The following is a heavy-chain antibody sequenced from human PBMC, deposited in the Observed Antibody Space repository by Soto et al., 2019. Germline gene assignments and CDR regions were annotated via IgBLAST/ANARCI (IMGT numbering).Heavy chain of an antibody. CDR3: ARAPPDFHSAFDS. D-gene: IGHD2-21*02. Sequence: PSRAPSLPFAISVDSVSSNRAAWKWIRQSPSRGLEWRGRADYRSKWNNDYAVCVKCRITINPDTSHNQFCLQVNSVTPEDTAVYYCARAPPDFHSAFDSWGQGTLVTVSS. V-gene: IGHV6-1*01. CDR2: ADYRSKWNN. CDR1: VDSVSSNRAA. J-gene: IGHJ4*02.